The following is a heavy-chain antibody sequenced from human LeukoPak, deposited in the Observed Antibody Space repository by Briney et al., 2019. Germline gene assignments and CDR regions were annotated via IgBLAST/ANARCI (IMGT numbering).Heavy chain of an antibody. CDR1: GYTFTSYG. J-gene: IGHJ3*02. D-gene: IGHD2-2*01. CDR3: ARLDIVVVPAATRGAFDI. CDR2: ISAYNGNT. Sequence: EASVKVSCKASGYTFTSYGISWVRQAPGQGLEWVGWISAYNGNTNYPQKLPGRVTMTTGTSTSTAYMELRSLRSDDTAVYYCARLDIVVVPAATRGAFDIWGQGTMVTVSS. V-gene: IGHV1-18*04.